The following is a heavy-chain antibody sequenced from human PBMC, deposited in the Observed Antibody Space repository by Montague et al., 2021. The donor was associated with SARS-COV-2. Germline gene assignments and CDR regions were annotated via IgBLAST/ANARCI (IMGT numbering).Heavy chain of an antibody. CDR3: AKGAQGNAYYYYGMDV. CDR1: GFTFSSYA. J-gene: IGHJ6*02. CDR2: IYSGGSST. Sequence: SLRLSCAASGFTFSSYAMSWVRQAPGKGLEWVSVIYSGGSSTYYXDSVKGRFTISRGNSKNTLYLQMNSLRAEDTAVYYCAKGAQGNAYYYYGMDVWGQGTTVTVSS. V-gene: IGHV3-23*03. D-gene: IGHD1-1*01.